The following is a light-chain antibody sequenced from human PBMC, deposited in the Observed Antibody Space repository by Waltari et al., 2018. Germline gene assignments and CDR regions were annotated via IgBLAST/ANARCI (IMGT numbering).Light chain of an antibody. J-gene: IGKJ1*01. CDR2: KAS. Sequence: DIQMTQSPSTLSASVGDRVTITCRASQKITTWLAWHQQKPGKAPNLLIYKASSLESGVPSRFSGSGSGTEFTLTISSLQPDDFATYYCLQYNGEPRTFGQGTKVEVK. CDR1: QKITTW. CDR3: LQYNGEPRT. V-gene: IGKV1-5*03.